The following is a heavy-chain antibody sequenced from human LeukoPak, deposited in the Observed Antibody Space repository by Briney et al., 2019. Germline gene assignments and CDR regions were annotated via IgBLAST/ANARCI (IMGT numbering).Heavy chain of an antibody. CDR2: IIPILGIA. CDR3: ASGYSYGHGDY. CDR1: GYTFTGYY. V-gene: IGHV1-69*02. J-gene: IGHJ4*02. D-gene: IGHD5-18*01. Sequence: ASVKVSCKASGYTFTGYYMHWVRQAPGQGLEWMGRIIPILGIANYAQKFQGRVTITADKSTSTAYMELSSLRSEDTAVHYCASGYSYGHGDYWGQGTLVTVSS.